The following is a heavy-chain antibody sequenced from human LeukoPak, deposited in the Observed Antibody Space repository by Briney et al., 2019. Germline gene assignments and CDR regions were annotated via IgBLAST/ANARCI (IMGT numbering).Heavy chain of an antibody. V-gene: IGHV4-4*09. D-gene: IGHD2-2*01. CDR1: GGSISSYY. CDR3: ARRARYCSSTSCSPPNYYYYYYMDV. Sequence: SETLSLTCTVSGGSISSYYWSWIRQPPGKGLEWIGYIYTSGSTNYNPSLKSRVTISVDTSKNQFSLKLSSVTVADTAVYYCARRARYCSSTSCSPPNYYYYYYMDVWGKGTTVTVSS. J-gene: IGHJ6*03. CDR2: IYTSGST.